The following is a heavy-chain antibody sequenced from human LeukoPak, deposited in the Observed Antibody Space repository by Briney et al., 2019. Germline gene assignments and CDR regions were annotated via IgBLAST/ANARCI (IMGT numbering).Heavy chain of an antibody. CDR1: GFTFSSYW. J-gene: IGHJ2*01. CDR2: IKQDGSEK. V-gene: IGHV3-7*01. CDR3: ARDSHGGKPLGWYFDL. D-gene: IGHD4-23*01. Sequence: GGSLRLSCAASGFTFSSYWMSWVRQAPGKGLEWVANIKQDGSEKYYVDSVKGRFTISGDNAKNSLYLQMNSLRAEDTAVYYCARDSHGGKPLGWYFDLWGRGTLVTVSS.